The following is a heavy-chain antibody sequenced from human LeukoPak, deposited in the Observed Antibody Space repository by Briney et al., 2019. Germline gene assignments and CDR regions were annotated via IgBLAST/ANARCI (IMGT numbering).Heavy chain of an antibody. Sequence: SVKVSCKASGGTFSSYGISWVRQAPGQGLEWMGGIVPIFDTADYAQNFQGRVTITADKSTSTAYMELSSLRSEDTAVYYCARARGLHTTHDAFDIWGQGTMVTVSS. V-gene: IGHV1-69*06. CDR1: GGTFSSYG. J-gene: IGHJ3*02. CDR2: IVPIFDTA. D-gene: IGHD1-1*01. CDR3: ARARGLHTTHDAFDI.